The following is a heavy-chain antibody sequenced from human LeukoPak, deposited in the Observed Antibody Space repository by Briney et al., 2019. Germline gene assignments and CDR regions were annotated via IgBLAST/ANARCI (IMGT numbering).Heavy chain of an antibody. CDR2: IWYDGSNK. CDR3: VSLGGRPAYYYDSSGRDFDY. J-gene: IGHJ4*02. D-gene: IGHD3-22*01. CDR1: GFTFSSYG. Sequence: GGSLRLSCAASGFTFSSYGMHWVRQAPGKGLEWVAVIWYDGSNKYYADSVKGRFTISRDNSKNTLYLQMNSLRAEDTAVYYCVSLGGRPAYYYDSSGRDFDYWGQGTLVTVSS. V-gene: IGHV3-33*01.